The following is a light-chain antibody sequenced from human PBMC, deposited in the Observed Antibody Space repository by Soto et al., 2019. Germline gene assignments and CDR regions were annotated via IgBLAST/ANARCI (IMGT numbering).Light chain of an antibody. Sequence: QSVLTQPASVSGSPGQSITISCTGTNSDVGGYNYVSWYQQHPGKAPKLMIYEVSNRPSGVSNRFSGSKSGNTASLTISGLQAEDEADYYCSSYTISRTYVFGTGTQLTVL. CDR3: SSYTISRTYV. CDR1: NSDVGGYNY. CDR2: EVS. V-gene: IGLV2-14*01. J-gene: IGLJ1*01.